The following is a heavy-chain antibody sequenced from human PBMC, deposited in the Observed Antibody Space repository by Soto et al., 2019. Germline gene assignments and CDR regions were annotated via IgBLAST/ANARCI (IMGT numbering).Heavy chain of an antibody. Sequence: EVQLLESGGGVVQPGGSLRLSCEASGFTLRNYAMTWIRQAPGKGLEWVSDISANDVATYYAESLKTRFTISTDQSRNTVYLQMDSLRADDTAIYYCAKAKNDYNWDNRPPFDYWGQGTLVTVSS. CDR1: GFTLRNYA. J-gene: IGHJ4*02. D-gene: IGHD1-20*01. CDR2: ISANDVAT. CDR3: AKAKNDYNWDNRPPFDY. V-gene: IGHV3-23*01.